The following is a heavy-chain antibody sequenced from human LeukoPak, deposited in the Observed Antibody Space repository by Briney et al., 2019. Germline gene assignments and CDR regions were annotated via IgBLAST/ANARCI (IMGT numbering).Heavy chain of an antibody. J-gene: IGHJ6*03. CDR3: AREKTYDFWSGHLPAGLGGDYYYMDV. Sequence: SVKVSCKASGGTFSSYAISWVRQAPGQGLEWMGRIIPIFGTANNAQKFQGRVTITTDESTSTAYMELSSLRSEDTAVYYCAREKTYDFWSGHLPAGLGGDYYYMDVWGKGTTVTVSS. CDR1: GGTFSSYA. V-gene: IGHV1-69*05. CDR2: IIPIFGTA. D-gene: IGHD3-3*01.